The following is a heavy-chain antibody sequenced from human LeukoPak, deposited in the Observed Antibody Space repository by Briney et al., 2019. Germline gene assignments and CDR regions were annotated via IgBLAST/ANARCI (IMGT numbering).Heavy chain of an antibody. D-gene: IGHD5-18*01. V-gene: IGHV4-30-4*08. CDR3: AREGGYSCGWGSDYYYYMDV. Sequence: PSETLSLTCAVYGGSFSGYYWSWIRQPPGKGLEWIGYIYYSGSTYYNPSLKSRVTISVDTSKNQFSLKLSSVTAADTAVYYCAREGGYSCGWGSDYYYYMDVWGKGTTVTVSS. CDR1: GGSFSGYY. J-gene: IGHJ6*03. CDR2: IYYSGST.